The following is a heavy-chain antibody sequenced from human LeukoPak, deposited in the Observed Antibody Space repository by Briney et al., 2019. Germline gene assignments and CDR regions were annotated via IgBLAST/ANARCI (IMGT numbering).Heavy chain of an antibody. J-gene: IGHJ6*02. CDR2: ISAYNGNT. CDR1: GYTFTSYG. D-gene: IGHD6-13*01. CDR3: ALLDGSSSWLAGDYYYGMDV. Sequence: GASVKVSCKASGYTFTSYGISWVRQAPGQGLEWMGWISAYNGNTNYAQKLQGRVTMTTDTSTSTAYMELRSLRSDDTAVYYCALLDGSSSWLAGDYYYGMDVWGQGTTVTVSS. V-gene: IGHV1-18*01.